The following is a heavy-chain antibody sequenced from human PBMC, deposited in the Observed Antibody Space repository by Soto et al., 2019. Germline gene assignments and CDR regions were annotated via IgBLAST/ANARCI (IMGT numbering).Heavy chain of an antibody. J-gene: IGHJ6*02. Sequence: QITLKESGPTLVKPTQTLTLTCTFSGFSLSTSGVGVGWIRQPPGKALEWLALIYWDDDKRYSPSLKSRLTITKDNSKNQVVLTMTNMDPVDTDTYYCAHNNPTTVTKNYYYFGMDVWGQGTTVTVSS. CDR3: AHNNPTTVTKNYYYFGMDV. D-gene: IGHD4-17*01. V-gene: IGHV2-5*02. CDR2: IYWDDDK. CDR1: GFSLSTSGVG.